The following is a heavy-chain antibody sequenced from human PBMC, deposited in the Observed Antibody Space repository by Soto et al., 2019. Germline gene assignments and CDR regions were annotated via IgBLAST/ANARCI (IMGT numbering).Heavy chain of an antibody. V-gene: IGHV4-4*02. CDR2: IDHSGST. Sequence: QVQLQESGPRLVKPSGTLSLSCAVSGGSIKSRNWWTWVRQPPGKSLEWIGEIDHSGSTKYNPSLTSRATISSESSRSQFSLTLTYLTAAATAVYYRTRYGATGSGIYGYYFVLCVQWTLVTLPS. D-gene: IGHD3-10*01. CDR1: GGSIKSRNW. CDR3: TRYGATGSGIYGYYFVL. J-gene: IGHJ4*02.